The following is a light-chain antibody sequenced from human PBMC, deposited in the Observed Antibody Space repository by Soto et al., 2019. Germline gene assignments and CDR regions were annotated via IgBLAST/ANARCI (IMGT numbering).Light chain of an antibody. J-gene: IGLJ2*01. Sequence: QAVVTQEPSLTVSPEGTVTLTCGSSTGAVTSGLFPYWFQQKPGQAPRTLIYDTNNRHSWTPARFSGSLLGGKAALTLSGAQPEDEAEYYCLLSYSGARVFGGGTKVTVL. CDR3: LLSYSGARV. CDR1: TGAVTSGLF. V-gene: IGLV7-46*01. CDR2: DTN.